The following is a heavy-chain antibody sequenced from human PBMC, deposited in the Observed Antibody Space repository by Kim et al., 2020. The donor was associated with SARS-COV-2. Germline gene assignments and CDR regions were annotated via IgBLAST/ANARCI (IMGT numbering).Heavy chain of an antibody. Sequence: SETLSLTCTVSGGSISSSSYYWGWIRQPPGKGLEWIGSIYYSGSTYYNPSLKSRVTISVDTSKNQFSLKLSSVTAADTAVYYCATTLFNWNYSFDYWGQGTLVTVSS. D-gene: IGHD1-7*01. CDR3: ATTLFNWNYSFDY. CDR1: GGSISSSSYY. J-gene: IGHJ4*02. V-gene: IGHV4-39*01. CDR2: IYYSGST.